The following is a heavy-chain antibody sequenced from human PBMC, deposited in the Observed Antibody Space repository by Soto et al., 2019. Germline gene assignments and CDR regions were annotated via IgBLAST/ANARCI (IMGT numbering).Heavy chain of an antibody. CDR2: IIPIFGTA. J-gene: IGHJ6*02. CDR3: ARDPVVVVAARCGKDV. Sequence: QVQLVQSGAEVKKPGSSVKVSCKASGGTFSSYAISWVRQAPGQGLEWMGGIIPIFGTANYAQKFQGRVTITADESTSTAYMELRSLRSEDTAMYYCARDPVVVVAARCGKDVWGQGNTDTVSS. D-gene: IGHD2-15*01. CDR1: GGTFSSYA. V-gene: IGHV1-69*12.